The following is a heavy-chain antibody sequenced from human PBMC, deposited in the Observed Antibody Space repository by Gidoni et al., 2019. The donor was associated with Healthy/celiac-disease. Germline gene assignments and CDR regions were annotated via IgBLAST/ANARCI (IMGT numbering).Heavy chain of an antibody. V-gene: IGHV3-15*07. CDR2: IKSKTDGGTT. J-gene: IGHJ4*02. D-gene: IGHD3-3*01. CDR1: GFTFSNAW. CDR3: TTVGRITIFGVVIQGTNDY. Sequence: EVQLVESGGGLVKPGGSLRLSCAARGFTFSNAWMNWVRQAPGKGLEWVGRIKSKTDGGTTDYAAPVKGRFTISRDDSKNTLYLQMNSLKTEDTAVYYCTTVGRITIFGVVIQGTNDYWGQGTLVTVSS.